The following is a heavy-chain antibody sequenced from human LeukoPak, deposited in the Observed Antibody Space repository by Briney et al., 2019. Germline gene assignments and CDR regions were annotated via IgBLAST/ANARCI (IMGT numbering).Heavy chain of an antibody. J-gene: IGHJ4*02. D-gene: IGHD4-17*01. CDR3: ARVLGGYDYGDYVDY. CDR1: GFTLSSHA. CDR2: IYSGGST. Sequence: GGSLRLSCAASGFTLSSHAMSWVRQAPGKGLEWVSVIYSGGSTYYADSVKGRFTISRENSKNTLYLQMNSRRAEDTAVYYCARVLGGYDYGDYVDYWGQGTLVTVSS. V-gene: IGHV3-66*01.